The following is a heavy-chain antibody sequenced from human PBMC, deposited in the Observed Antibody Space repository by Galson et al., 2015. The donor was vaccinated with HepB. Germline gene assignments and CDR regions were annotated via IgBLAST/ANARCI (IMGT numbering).Heavy chain of an antibody. CDR1: GFTFSSYG. D-gene: IGHD3-22*01. CDR3: AKKGGYYDSSGYSVYYYYYYGMDV. V-gene: IGHV3-30*18. Sequence: SLRLSCAASGFTFSSYGMHWVRQAPGKGLEWVAVISYDGSNKYYADSVKGRFTISRDNSKNTLYLQMNSLRAEDTAVYYCAKKGGYYDSSGYSVYYYYYYGMDVWGQGTTVTVSS. CDR2: ISYDGSNK. J-gene: IGHJ6*02.